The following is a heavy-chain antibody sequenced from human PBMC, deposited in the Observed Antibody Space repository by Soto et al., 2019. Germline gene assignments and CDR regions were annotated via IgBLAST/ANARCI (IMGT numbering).Heavy chain of an antibody. J-gene: IGHJ4*02. Sequence: EVQLLESGGGLVQPGGSLRLSCVGSGFTFSIYAMTWVRQAPGKGLEWVSAISGSGGSTYYADSVKGRFTISRDNSKNTLYLQMNSLRVEDTAIYYCAKGDNYNWKSEFDYWGQGTLVTVSS. CDR1: GFTFSIYA. D-gene: IGHD1-20*01. V-gene: IGHV3-23*01. CDR2: ISGSGGST. CDR3: AKGDNYNWKSEFDY.